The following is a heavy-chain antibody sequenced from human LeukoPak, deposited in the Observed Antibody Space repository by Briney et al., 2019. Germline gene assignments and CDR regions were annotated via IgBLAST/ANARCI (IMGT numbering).Heavy chain of an antibody. CDR3: ATNYYDSSGYYYLDAFDI. CDR1: GDSVSRDSAA. V-gene: IGHV6-1*01. J-gene: IGHJ3*02. Sequence: SQTLSLTCAISGDSVSRDSAAWNWIRQTPSRGLEWLGRTYYRSKWYNEYAVSVKSRITITPDTSKNQFSLHLNSVTPEDTAVYYCATNYYDSSGYYYLDAFDIWGQGTMVTVSS. D-gene: IGHD3-22*01. CDR2: TYYRSKWYN.